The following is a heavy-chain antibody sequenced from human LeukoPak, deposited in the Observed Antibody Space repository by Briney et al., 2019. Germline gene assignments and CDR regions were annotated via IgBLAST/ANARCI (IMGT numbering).Heavy chain of an antibody. J-gene: IGHJ4*02. V-gene: IGHV3-7*03. D-gene: IGHD2-21*01. Sequence: PGGSLRLSCAASGFTFSNYGMFWVRQAPGKGLEWVTTTKEDGSEKYYVDSVKGRFTISRDSSKNTLYLQMNRLRAEDAAVYYCAKAPVTTCSGAYCYPFDYWGQGTLVTVSS. CDR1: GFTFSNYG. CDR3: AKAPVTTCSGAYCYPFDY. CDR2: TKEDGSEK.